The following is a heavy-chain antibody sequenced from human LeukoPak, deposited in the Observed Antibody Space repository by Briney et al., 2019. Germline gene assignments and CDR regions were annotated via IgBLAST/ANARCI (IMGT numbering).Heavy chain of an antibody. Sequence: ASVKVSCKASGYTFTSYYMHWVRQAPGQGLEWMGIINPSGGSTSYAQKFQGRVTMTRDTSTSTVYMELSSLGSEDTAVYYCARDPRGYSYGPYYFDYWGQGTLVTVSS. CDR3: ARDPRGYSYGPYYFDY. D-gene: IGHD5-18*01. J-gene: IGHJ4*02. CDR1: GYTFTSYY. CDR2: INPSGGST. V-gene: IGHV1-46*01.